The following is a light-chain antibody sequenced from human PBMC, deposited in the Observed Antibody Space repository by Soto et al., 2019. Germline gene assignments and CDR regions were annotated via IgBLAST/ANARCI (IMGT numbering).Light chain of an antibody. CDR2: KAS. CDR3: QQYNVFSWT. CDR1: QTIITW. Sequence: DIQLTQSPSTLSASVGDRVTITCRASQTIITWLAWYQQKPGKAPKLLISKASSLESGVPSRFSGSGSGTEFTLTINSLQPDDSATYYCQQYNVFSWTFGQGTKVEIE. J-gene: IGKJ1*01. V-gene: IGKV1-5*03.